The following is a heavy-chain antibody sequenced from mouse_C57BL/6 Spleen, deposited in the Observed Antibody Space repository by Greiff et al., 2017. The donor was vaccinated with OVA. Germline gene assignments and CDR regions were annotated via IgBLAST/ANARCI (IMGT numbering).Heavy chain of an antibody. V-gene: IGHV1-54*01. J-gene: IGHJ2*01. CDR2: INPGSGGT. CDR1: GYAFTNYL. D-gene: IGHD2-4*01. Sequence: QVQLQQSGAELVRPGTSVKVSCKASGYAFTNYLIEWVKQRPGQGLEWIGVINPGSGGTNYNEKFKGKATLTADKSSSTAYMQLRSLTSEDSAVYFCASEGLRDYWGQGTTLTVSS. CDR3: ASEGLRDY.